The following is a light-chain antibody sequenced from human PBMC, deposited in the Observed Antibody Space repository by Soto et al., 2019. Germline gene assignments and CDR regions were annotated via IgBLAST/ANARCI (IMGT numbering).Light chain of an antibody. CDR2: DAS. Sequence: EIVLTQSPATLSLSPGERATLSCRASQSVSSYLAWYQQKPGQAPRLLIYDASNRATGIPDRFSGSGSGTDFTLTISRLGPEDFAVYYCQQYGSSGTFGQGTKVDIK. J-gene: IGKJ1*01. V-gene: IGKV3-20*01. CDR3: QQYGSSGT. CDR1: QSVSSY.